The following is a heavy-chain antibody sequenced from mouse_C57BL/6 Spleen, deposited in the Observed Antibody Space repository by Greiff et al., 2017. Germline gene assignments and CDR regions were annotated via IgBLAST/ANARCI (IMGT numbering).Heavy chain of an antibody. D-gene: IGHD4-1*01. Sequence: EVKVEESGGGLVQPGGSMKLSCAASGFTFSDAWMDWVRQSPEKGLEWVAEIRNKANNHATYYAVSVKGRFTISRDDSKSSVYLQMNSLRAEDTGIYYCTRLGRGGAWFAYWGQGTLVTVSA. J-gene: IGHJ3*01. CDR1: GFTFSDAW. CDR2: IRNKANNHAT. CDR3: TRLGRGGAWFAY. V-gene: IGHV6-6*01.